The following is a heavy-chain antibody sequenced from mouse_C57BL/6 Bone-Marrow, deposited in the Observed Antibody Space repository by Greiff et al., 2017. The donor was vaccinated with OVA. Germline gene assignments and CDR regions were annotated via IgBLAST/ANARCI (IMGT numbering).Heavy chain of an antibody. CDR3: ARGRDMDY. V-gene: IGHV1-69*01. CDR2: IDPSDSYT. Sequence: QVQLQQSGAELVMPGASVKLSCKASGYTFTSYWMHWVKQRPGQGLEWIGEIDPSDSYTNYNQKFKGKSTLTVDKSSSTAYMQLSSLTSEDSAVYYCARGRDMDYWGQGTSVTVSS. CDR1: GYTFTSYW. J-gene: IGHJ4*01.